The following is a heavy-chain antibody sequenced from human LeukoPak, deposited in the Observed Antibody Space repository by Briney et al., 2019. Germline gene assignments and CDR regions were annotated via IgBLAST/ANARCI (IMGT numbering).Heavy chain of an antibody. J-gene: IGHJ4*02. CDR2: ISHSGSTT. CDR1: GGSFSGYY. D-gene: IGHD5-24*01. Sequence: SETLSLTCAVYGGSFSGYYWSWIRQPPGKGLEWIGEISHSGSTTNYNPSLKSRVTISVDTSKNQFSLKLSSVTAADTAVYYCASVELATTDLDYWGQGTLVTASS. CDR3: ASVELATTDLDY. V-gene: IGHV4-34*01.